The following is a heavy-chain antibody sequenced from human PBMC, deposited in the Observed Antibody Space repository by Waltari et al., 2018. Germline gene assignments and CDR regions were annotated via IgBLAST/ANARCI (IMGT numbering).Heavy chain of an antibody. V-gene: IGHV4-4*02. CDR3: ARDRGRGLYFDS. D-gene: IGHD2-15*01. J-gene: IGHJ4*02. Sequence: WWSQDRESPGKGLEWSVQSRRRGRTYYNPSRESRVIVSMDTSNNKFFLKFSSAIAADTAVYYCARDRGRGLYFDSWGQGTLVTVSP. CDR1: W. CDR2: SRRRGRT.